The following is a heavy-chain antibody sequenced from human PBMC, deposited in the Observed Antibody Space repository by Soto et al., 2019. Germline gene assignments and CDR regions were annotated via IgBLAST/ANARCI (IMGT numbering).Heavy chain of an antibody. J-gene: IGHJ4*02. CDR3: ARGRYGDY. CDR2: ISAHNDNT. CDR1: GYTFTSYG. Sequence: QVHLVQSGAEVKKPGASVKVSCKCSGYTFTSYGITWERQAPGQGLEWIGWISAHNDNTDYAQKLQGRVTVTRDTSTSTAYMELRSLRSDDTAVYYCARGRYGDYWGQGALVTVSS. V-gene: IGHV1-18*01. D-gene: IGHD1-1*01.